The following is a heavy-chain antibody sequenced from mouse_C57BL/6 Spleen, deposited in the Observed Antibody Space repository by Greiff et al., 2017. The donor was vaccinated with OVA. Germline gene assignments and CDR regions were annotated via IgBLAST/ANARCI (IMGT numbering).Heavy chain of an antibody. CDR3: ARSLYGSSYYYFDY. V-gene: IGHV7-3*01. J-gene: IGHJ2*01. Sequence: DVQLVESGGGLVQPGGSLSLSCAASGFTFTDYYMSWVRQPPGKALEWLGFIRNKANGYTTEYSASVKGRFTISRDNSQSILYLQMNALRAEDSATYYCARSLYGSSYYYFDYWGQGTTLTVSS. D-gene: IGHD1-1*01. CDR1: GFTFTDYY. CDR2: IRNKANGYTT.